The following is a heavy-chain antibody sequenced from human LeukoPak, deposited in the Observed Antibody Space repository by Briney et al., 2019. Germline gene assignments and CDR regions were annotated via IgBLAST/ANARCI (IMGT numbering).Heavy chain of an antibody. CDR2: IGTAGDT. Sequence: QSGGSLRLSCAASGFTFSSYDMHWVRQATGKGLEWVSAIGTAGDTYYPGSVKGRFTISRENAKNSLYLQMNSLRAGDTAVYYCARVEQQLTHWYFDLWGRGTLVTVSS. V-gene: IGHV3-13*01. J-gene: IGHJ2*01. D-gene: IGHD6-13*01. CDR1: GFTFSSYD. CDR3: ARVEQQLTHWYFDL.